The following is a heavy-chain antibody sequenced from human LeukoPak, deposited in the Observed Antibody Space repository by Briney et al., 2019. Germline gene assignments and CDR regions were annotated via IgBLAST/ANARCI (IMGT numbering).Heavy chain of an antibody. D-gene: IGHD6-13*01. CDR2: ISSSGSTI. Sequence: GGSLRLSCAASGFTISDYYMSWIRQAPGKGLEWVSYISSSGSTIYYADSVKGRFTISRDNSKNTLYLQMNSLRAEDTAVMYCAKARMYSNSDCFDSWGQGTLVTVSS. CDR3: AKARMYSNSDCFDS. J-gene: IGHJ4*02. CDR1: GFTISDYY. V-gene: IGHV3-11*01.